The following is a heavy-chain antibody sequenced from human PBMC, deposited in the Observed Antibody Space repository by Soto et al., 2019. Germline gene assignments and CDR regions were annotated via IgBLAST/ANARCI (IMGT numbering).Heavy chain of an antibody. D-gene: IGHD1-26*01. V-gene: IGHV4-61*01. CDR2: IYYSGST. CDR1: GGSVSSGSYY. Sequence: PSETLSLTCTVSGGSVSSGSYYWSWIRQPPGKGLEWIGYIYYSGSTNYNPSLKSRVTISVDTSKNQFSLKLSSVTAAATAVYYCAREKVGATPRAYFNNGARETRVTVSS. J-gene: IGHJ4*02. CDR3: AREKVGATPRAYFNN.